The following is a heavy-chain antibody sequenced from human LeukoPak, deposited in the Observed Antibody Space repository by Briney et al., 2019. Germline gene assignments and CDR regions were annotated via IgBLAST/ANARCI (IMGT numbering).Heavy chain of an antibody. V-gene: IGHV4-59*01. D-gene: IGHD2-2*01. CDR3: ARVPGSRYCSSTSCYVR. CDR1: GGSISNYY. J-gene: IGHJ4*02. CDR2: IYYSGST. Sequence: SETLSLTCTVSGGSISNYYWSWIRQPPGKGLEWIGYIYYSGSTNYNPSLKSRVTISVDTSKNQFSLKLSSVTAADTAVYYCARVPGSRYCSSTSCYVRWGQGTLVTVSS.